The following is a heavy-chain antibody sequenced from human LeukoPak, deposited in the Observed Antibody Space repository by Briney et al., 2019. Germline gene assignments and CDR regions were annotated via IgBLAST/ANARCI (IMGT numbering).Heavy chain of an antibody. D-gene: IGHD3-22*01. V-gene: IGHV1-69*05. J-gene: IGHJ4*02. CDR3: ARETLDSSGYYLFDY. Sequence: SVKVSCKASGGTFSSYAISWVRQAPGQGLEWMGGIIPIFGTANYAQKFQGRVTITTDESTSTAYMELSSLRSEDTAVYYCARETLDSSGYYLFDYGGQGTLVTVSS. CDR1: GGTFSSYA. CDR2: IIPIFGTA.